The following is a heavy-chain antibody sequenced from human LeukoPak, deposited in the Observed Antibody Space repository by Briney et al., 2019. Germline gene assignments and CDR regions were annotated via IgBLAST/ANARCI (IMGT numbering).Heavy chain of an antibody. CDR3: ARVDRYHYYLDV. CDR1: GGTFSSYS. Sequence: ASVKVSCKASGGTFSSYSITWVRQAPGQGLEWMGGIMPLFNTANYAQQFQGRVTITTDESTSTAYMELSCLRFEDTAMYYCARVDRYHYYLDVWGKGTTVTVSS. CDR2: IMPLFNTA. J-gene: IGHJ6*03. V-gene: IGHV1-69*05.